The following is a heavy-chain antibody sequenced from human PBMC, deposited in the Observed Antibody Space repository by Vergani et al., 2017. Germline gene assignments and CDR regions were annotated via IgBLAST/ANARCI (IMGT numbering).Heavy chain of an antibody. CDR2: IYTSGST. D-gene: IGHD2-21*01. J-gene: IGHJ6*02. CDR1: GGSISSGSYY. CDR3: AKARDPNCKGGNCYSYYYGLDL. V-gene: IGHV4-61*02. Sequence: QVQLQESGPGLVKPSQTLSLTCTVSGGSISSGSYYWSWIRQPAGKGLEWIGRIYTSGSTNYNPSLKSRVTISVDTSKNQFSLKLSSVTAADTAVYYCAKARDPNCKGGNCYSYYYGLDLWGQGTTVTVSS.